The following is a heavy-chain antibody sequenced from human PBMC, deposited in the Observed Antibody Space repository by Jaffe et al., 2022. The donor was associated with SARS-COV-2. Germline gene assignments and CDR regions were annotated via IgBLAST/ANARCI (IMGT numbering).Heavy chain of an antibody. CDR2: TYYGSKWYY. Sequence: QVQLQQSGPGLVEPSQTLSLTCAISGDNVSSNSVTWNWIRQSPSRGLEWLGRTYYGSKWYYDYAVAVKSRITINPDTSKNQFSLQLNSVTPEDTAVYYCARMLNGKVDYWGQGTLVTVSS. V-gene: IGHV6-1*01. CDR3: ARMLNGKVDY. CDR1: GDNVSSNSVT. J-gene: IGHJ4*02. D-gene: IGHD1-1*01.